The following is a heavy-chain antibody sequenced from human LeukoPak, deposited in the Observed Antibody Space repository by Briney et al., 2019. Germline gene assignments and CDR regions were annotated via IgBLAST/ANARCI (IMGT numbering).Heavy chain of an antibody. V-gene: IGHV4-34*01. CDR1: GGSFSGYY. Sequence: PSETLSITCAVYGGSFSGYYWSWIRQPPGKGLEWIGEINHSGSTNYNPSFKSRVTISVDTSKNQFSLKLSSVTAADTAVYYCARGVVVPAALSYYYGMDVWGQGTTVTVSS. D-gene: IGHD2-2*01. CDR3: ARGVVVPAALSYYYGMDV. CDR2: INHSGST. J-gene: IGHJ6*02.